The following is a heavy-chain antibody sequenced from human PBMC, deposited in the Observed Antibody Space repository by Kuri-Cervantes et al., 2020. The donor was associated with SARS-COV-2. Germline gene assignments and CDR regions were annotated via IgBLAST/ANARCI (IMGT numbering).Heavy chain of an antibody. CDR3: ARVSKAARPSAWFDP. CDR1: GYTFTSCG. J-gene: IGHJ5*02. Sequence: ASVNVSCKASGYTFTSCGISWVRQTPGQGLERMGWINPNSGGTNYAQKFQGRVTMTRDTSISTAYMELSRLRSDDTAVYYCARVSKAARPSAWFDPWGQGTLVTVSS. CDR2: INPNSGGT. V-gene: IGHV1-2*02. D-gene: IGHD6-6*01.